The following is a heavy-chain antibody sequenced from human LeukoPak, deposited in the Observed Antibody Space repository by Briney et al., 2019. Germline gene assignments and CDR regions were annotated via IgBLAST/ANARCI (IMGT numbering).Heavy chain of an antibody. CDR2: MNPNSGNT. Sequence: GASVKVSCKDSGYTFTSYDINWVRQATGQGLEWMGWMNPNSGNTGYAQKFQGRVTMTRNTSISTAYMELSSLRSEDTAVYYCARGLRYFDWLLSQDAFDIWGQGTMVTVSS. J-gene: IGHJ3*02. D-gene: IGHD3-9*01. CDR1: GYTFTSYD. V-gene: IGHV1-8*01. CDR3: ARGLRYFDWLLSQDAFDI.